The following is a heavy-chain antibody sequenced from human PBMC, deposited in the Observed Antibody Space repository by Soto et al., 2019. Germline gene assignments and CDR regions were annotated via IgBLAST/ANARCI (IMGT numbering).Heavy chain of an antibody. V-gene: IGHV1-69*06. CDR2: IIPIFGTA. J-gene: IGHJ4*02. Sequence: SVKVSCKASGGTFSSYAISWVRQAPGQGLEWMGGIIPIFGTANYAQKFQGRVTITADKSTSTAYMELSSLRSEDTAVYYCARVITGTTWFDYWGQGTLVTVSS. CDR3: ARVITGTTWFDY. D-gene: IGHD1-20*01. CDR1: GGTFSSYA.